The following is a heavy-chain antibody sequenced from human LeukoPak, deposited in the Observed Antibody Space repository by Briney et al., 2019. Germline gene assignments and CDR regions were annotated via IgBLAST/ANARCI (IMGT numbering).Heavy chain of an antibody. J-gene: IGHJ6*02. D-gene: IGHD1-26*01. CDR1: GFTFSSYS. V-gene: IGHV3-48*04. CDR2: ISSSGSTI. CDR3: ARDIGSYYYYGMDV. Sequence: GGSLRLSCAASGFTFSSYSMNWVRQAPGKGLEWVSYISSSGSTIYYADSVKGRFTISRDNAKNSLYLQMNSLRAEDTAVYYCARDIGSYYYYGMDVWGQGTTVTVSS.